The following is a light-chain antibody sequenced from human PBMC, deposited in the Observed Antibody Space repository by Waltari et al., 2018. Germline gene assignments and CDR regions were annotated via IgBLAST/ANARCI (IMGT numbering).Light chain of an antibody. V-gene: IGKV3-11*01. CDR1: QSVSSY. CDR3: QQRSNWSIT. CDR2: DAS. J-gene: IGKJ5*01. Sequence: EIVLTQSPATLSLSPGERATLSCRASQSVSSYLAWYQQKPRQAPRLLIYDASTRANGIPARFSGSGSGTDFTLTISSLEPEDFAVYYCQQRSNWSITFGQGTRLEIK.